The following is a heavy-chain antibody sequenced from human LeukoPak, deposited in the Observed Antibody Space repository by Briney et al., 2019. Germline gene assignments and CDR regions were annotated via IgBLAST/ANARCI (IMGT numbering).Heavy chain of an antibody. J-gene: IGHJ4*02. Sequence: SETLPLTCTVSGGSISSSSYYWGWIRQPPGKGLEWIGSIYYSGSTYYNPSLKSRVTISVDTSKNQFSLKLSSVTAADTAVYYCVRDDSSGSPLDYWGQGTLVTVSS. V-gene: IGHV4-39*01. CDR2: IYYSGST. CDR1: GGSISSSSYY. CDR3: VRDDSSGSPLDY. D-gene: IGHD3-22*01.